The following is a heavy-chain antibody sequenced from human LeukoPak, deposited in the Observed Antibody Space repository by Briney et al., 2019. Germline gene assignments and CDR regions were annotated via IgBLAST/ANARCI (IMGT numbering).Heavy chain of an antibody. CDR1: GITFSSYA. V-gene: IGHV3-30*02. Sequence: GGSLRLSCAASGITFSSYALHWVRQAPGKGLEWVASLRYDGSNEYYADSVKGRFTISRDNSKNTLHLQMNNLRAEDMAVYYCAKEYSSGWYYFDCWGQGTLVTVSS. J-gene: IGHJ4*02. CDR3: AKEYSSGWYYFDC. CDR2: LRYDGSNE. D-gene: IGHD6-19*01.